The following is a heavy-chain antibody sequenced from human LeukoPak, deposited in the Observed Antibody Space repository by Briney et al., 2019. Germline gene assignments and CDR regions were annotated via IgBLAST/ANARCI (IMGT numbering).Heavy chain of an antibody. D-gene: IGHD5-18*01. V-gene: IGHV3-64D*06. CDR2: ISSNGGST. Sequence: GGSLRLSCSASGFTFSSYAMHWVRQAPGKGLEYVSAISSNGGSTYYADSVKGRFTISRDNSKNTLYLQMSSLRAEDTAVYYCVKGEIQLWPVRGRGAFDYWGQGTLVTASS. CDR1: GFTFSSYA. J-gene: IGHJ4*02. CDR3: VKGEIQLWPVRGRGAFDY.